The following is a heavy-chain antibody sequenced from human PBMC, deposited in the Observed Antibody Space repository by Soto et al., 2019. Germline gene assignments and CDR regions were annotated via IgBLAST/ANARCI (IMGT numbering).Heavy chain of an antibody. CDR1: GFTFTDAW. Sequence: EVQLVESGGGMVKPGGSLRLSCAASGFTFTDAWMNWVRQAPGKGLEWVGHIKSKASGGTTDYAAPVKGRFTISRDDSKNTLYLQMNNLKTEDTAVYYCTWDTSGYYYPSLWGQGTLVTVSS. V-gene: IGHV3-15*07. D-gene: IGHD3-22*01. CDR3: TWDTSGYYYPSL. J-gene: IGHJ4*02. CDR2: IKSKASGGTT.